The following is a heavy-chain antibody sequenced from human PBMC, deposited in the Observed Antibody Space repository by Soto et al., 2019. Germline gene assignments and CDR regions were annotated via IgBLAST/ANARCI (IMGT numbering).Heavy chain of an antibody. D-gene: IGHD2-21*02. V-gene: IGHV3-21*01. CDR2: ISSSSSYI. Sequence: GGSLRLSCAASGFTFSSYSMNWVRQAPGKGLEWVSSISSSSSYIYYADSVKGRFTISRDNAKNSLYLQMNSLRAEDTAVYYCARDRLTSDWYFWGLCGCWGQGTLVTVSS. CDR1: GFTFSSYS. CDR3: ARDRLTSDWYFWGLCGC. J-gene: IGHJ4*02.